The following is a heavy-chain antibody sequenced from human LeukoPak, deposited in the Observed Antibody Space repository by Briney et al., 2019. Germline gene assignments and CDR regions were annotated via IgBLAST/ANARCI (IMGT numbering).Heavy chain of an antibody. J-gene: IGHJ6*02. V-gene: IGHV4-34*01. CDR1: GGSFSGYY. CDR3: ARDRFSNYYGSGSYYANYYYGMDV. Sequence: SETLSLTCAVYGGSFSGYYWSWIRQPPGKGLEWLGEINHSGSTNYNPSLKSRVTISVDTSKNQFSLKLSSVTAADTAVYYCARDRFSNYYGSGSYYANYYYGMDVWGQGTTVTVSS. D-gene: IGHD3-10*01. CDR2: INHSGST.